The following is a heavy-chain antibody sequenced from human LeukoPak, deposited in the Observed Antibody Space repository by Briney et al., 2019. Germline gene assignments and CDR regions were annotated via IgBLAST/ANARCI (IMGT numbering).Heavy chain of an antibody. D-gene: IGHD3-22*01. J-gene: IGHJ4*02. V-gene: IGHV3-33*01. CDR1: GFTLSSYV. CDR2: IWYDGSDK. CDR3: ERGASAASSGYCDC. Sequence: PGRSLRHSCAASGFTLSSYVLHWVRPAPGKGREGVAVIWYDGSDKYYADSVKGPFTLSRDNFQNTLYLQFNSLRDEDTAVYHRERGASAASSGYCDCWGQGILVT.